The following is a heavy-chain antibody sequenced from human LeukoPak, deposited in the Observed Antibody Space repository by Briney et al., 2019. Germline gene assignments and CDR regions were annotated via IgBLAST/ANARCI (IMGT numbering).Heavy chain of an antibody. CDR2: VYYTGST. Sequence: SETLSLTCTVSGGSISSYYWSWVRQPPGKGLEWIGFVYYTGSTNYSPSLKSRVTISVDTSKNQFSLKLRSVTAADTAVYYCARVSGYDGESFYDYWGRGTLVTVSS. CDR1: GGSISSYY. D-gene: IGHD5-12*01. CDR3: ARVSGYDGESFYDY. V-gene: IGHV4-59*01. J-gene: IGHJ4*02.